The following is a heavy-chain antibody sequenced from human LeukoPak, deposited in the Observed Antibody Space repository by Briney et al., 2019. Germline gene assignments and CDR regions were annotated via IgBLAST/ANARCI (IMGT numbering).Heavy chain of an antibody. CDR2: IYHSGST. Sequence: PSETLSLACAVSGGSISSSNWWSWVRQPPGKGLEWIGEIYHSGSTNYNPSLKSRVTISVDKSKNQFSLKLSSVTAADTAVYYCARIQTGYSSSWYTDYWGQGTLVTVSS. V-gene: IGHV4-4*02. CDR1: GGSISSSNW. J-gene: IGHJ4*02. CDR3: ARIQTGYSSSWYTDY. D-gene: IGHD6-13*01.